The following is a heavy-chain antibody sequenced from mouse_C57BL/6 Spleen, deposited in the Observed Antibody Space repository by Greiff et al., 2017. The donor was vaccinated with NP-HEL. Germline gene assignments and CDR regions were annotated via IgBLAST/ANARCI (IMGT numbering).Heavy chain of an antibody. J-gene: IGHJ1*03. D-gene: IGHD1-1*01. Sequence: EVKLVESEGGLVQPGSSMKLSCTASGFTFSDYYMAWVRQVPEKGLEWVANINYDGSSTYYLDSLKSRFIISRDNAKNILYMQMSSLKSEDTATYYCARVIATGWYFEVWGTGTTVTVSS. V-gene: IGHV5-16*01. CDR1: GFTFSDYY. CDR2: INYDGSST. CDR3: ARVIATGWYFEV.